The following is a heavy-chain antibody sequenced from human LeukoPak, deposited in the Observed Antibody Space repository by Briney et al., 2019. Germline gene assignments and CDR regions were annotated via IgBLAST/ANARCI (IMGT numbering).Heavy chain of an antibody. CDR3: AKDYYLGIFRSPFDY. D-gene: IGHD3-16*01. CDR2: ISGSGGST. CDR1: GFIFSTYA. V-gene: IGHV3-23*01. Sequence: GGSMRLSCAASGFIFSTYAMSWVRQAPGKGLEWVSDISGSGGSTYYTNSVKGRFTISRDNSKDALYLQMNSLRAEDTAVYYCAKDYYLGIFRSPFDYWGQGTLVTVSS. J-gene: IGHJ4*02.